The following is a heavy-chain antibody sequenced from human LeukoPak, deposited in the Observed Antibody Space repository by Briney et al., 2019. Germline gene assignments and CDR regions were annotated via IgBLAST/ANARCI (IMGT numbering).Heavy chain of an antibody. CDR2: ILADADGGRT. D-gene: IGHD4-17*01. CDR1: GFTYGGFT. J-gene: IGHJ5*02. V-gene: IGHV3-23*01. CDR3: AKDLNYGDGRWEFDP. Sequence: GGSLRLSCAASGFTYGGFTMAWVRQTPRKGLEWLSGILADADGGRTYYADSVKGRFTISRDNSKNTLYLQMNNLRADDTAVYICAKDLNYGDGRWEFDPWGQGTLVTV.